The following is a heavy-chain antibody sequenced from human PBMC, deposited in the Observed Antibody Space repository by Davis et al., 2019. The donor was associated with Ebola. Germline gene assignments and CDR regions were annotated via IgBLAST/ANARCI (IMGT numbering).Heavy chain of an antibody. CDR3: ARHGCSSTSCYIWAEYNWFDP. CDR1: GGSISSYY. V-gene: IGHV4-59*08. Sequence: MPSETLSLTCTVSGGSISSYYWSWIRQPPGKGLEWIGYIYYSGSTYYNPSLKSRVTISVDTSKNQFSLKLSSVTAADTAVYYCARHGCSSTSCYIWAEYNWFDPWGQGTLVTVSS. CDR2: IYYSGST. D-gene: IGHD2-2*01. J-gene: IGHJ5*02.